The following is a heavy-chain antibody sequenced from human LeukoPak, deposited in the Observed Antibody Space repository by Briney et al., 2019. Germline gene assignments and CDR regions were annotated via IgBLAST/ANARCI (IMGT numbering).Heavy chain of an antibody. V-gene: IGHV3-23*01. J-gene: IGHJ4*02. CDR2: ISGSGGST. CDR1: GFTFSSNA. Sequence: GGSLRLSCAASGFTFSSNAMSWVRQAPGKGLEWVSAISGSGGSTYYADSVKGRFTISRDNSKNTLYLQMNSLRAEDTAVYYCAKRYDFWSGYPDYWGQGTLVTVSS. D-gene: IGHD3-3*01. CDR3: AKRYDFWSGYPDY.